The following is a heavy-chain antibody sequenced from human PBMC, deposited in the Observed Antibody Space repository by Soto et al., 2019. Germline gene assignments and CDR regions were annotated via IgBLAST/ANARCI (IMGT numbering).Heavy chain of an antibody. CDR3: AKGGGGRLGGADFQFDC. D-gene: IGHD3-16*01. J-gene: IGHJ4*02. V-gene: IGHV3-74*01. CDR1: GFSFSNHW. Sequence: EVQLLESGGGLVQPGGSLRLSCAASGFSFSNHWMHWVRQAPGEGLECVARINGDGSATSYADHVKGLFTIYRDNAKNTLYLEMNILRVEDTAFYSCAKGGGGRLGGADFQFDCWGQGILVTVSS. CDR2: INGDGSAT.